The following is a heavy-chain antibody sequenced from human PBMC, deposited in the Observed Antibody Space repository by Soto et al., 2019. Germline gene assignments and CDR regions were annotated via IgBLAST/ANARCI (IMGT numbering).Heavy chain of an antibody. J-gene: IGHJ4*02. D-gene: IGHD3-10*01. CDR2: ISHSGSA. CDR1: VDSMNNYP. CDR3: ARDHMGSLDY. V-gene: IGHV4-59*01. Sequence: PSEILSLACILSVDSMNNYPWGLIRQPPGKGLDWIGYISHSGSAHQNPSLRSRVTMSIDMAKNQFSLKLSSMTPADTAVYYCARDHMGSLDYWGQGIMVTVSS.